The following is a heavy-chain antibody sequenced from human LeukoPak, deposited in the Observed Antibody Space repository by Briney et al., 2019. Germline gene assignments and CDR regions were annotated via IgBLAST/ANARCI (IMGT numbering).Heavy chain of an antibody. CDR1: GFTFSSHT. Sequence: GGSLRLSCAASGFTFSSHTMSWVRQAPGKGLEWVSAISGSGTTTYYADSVKGRFAISRDNSKHTLYLQMNSLRAEDTAVYYCAKDSFGVDDYYYVDVWGKGTTVTVSS. CDR2: ISGSGTTT. V-gene: IGHV3-23*01. D-gene: IGHD3-3*01. J-gene: IGHJ6*03. CDR3: AKDSFGVDDYYYVDV.